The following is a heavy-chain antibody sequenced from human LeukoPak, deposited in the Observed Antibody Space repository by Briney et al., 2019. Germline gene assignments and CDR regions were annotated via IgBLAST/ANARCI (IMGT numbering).Heavy chain of an antibody. CDR2: IYYSGST. Sequence: SETLSLTCTVSGGSISSGDYYWGWIRQPPGKGLEWIGSIYYSGSTYYNPSLKSRVTISVDTSKNQFSLKLSSVTAADTAVYYCARCGVPYYDFWSGYTWFDPWGQGTLVTVSS. J-gene: IGHJ5*02. CDR1: GGSISSGDYY. CDR3: ARCGVPYYDFWSGYTWFDP. V-gene: IGHV4-39*01. D-gene: IGHD3-3*01.